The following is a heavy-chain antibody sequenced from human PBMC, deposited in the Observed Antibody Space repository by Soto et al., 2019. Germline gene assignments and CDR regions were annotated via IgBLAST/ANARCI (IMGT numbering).Heavy chain of an antibody. V-gene: IGHV3-11*03. J-gene: IGHJ4*02. D-gene: IGHD3-10*02. CDR2: SSNSGTFT. Sequence: GGSLRLSXAGFGFTCSDHYMSWIRKAPGKGLEWVSFSSNSGTFTKYADSVKGRFTISRDNAKNSLYLQINSLRGEDTAIYFCARSGDNYNVLDYWGPGTPVTVSS. CDR3: ARSGDNYNVLDY. CDR1: GFTCSDHY.